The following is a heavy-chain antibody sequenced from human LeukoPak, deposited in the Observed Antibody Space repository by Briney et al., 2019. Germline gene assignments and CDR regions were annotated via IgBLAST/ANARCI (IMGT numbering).Heavy chain of an antibody. J-gene: IGHJ4*02. V-gene: IGHV4-38-2*02. CDR2: IYHSGST. CDR1: GYSISSGYY. Sequence: SETLSLTCTVSGYSISSGYYWGWIRQPPGKGLEWIGSIYHSGSTYYNPSLKSRVTISVDTSKNQFSLKLSSVTAADTAVYYCARHSLLPFGELSLFDYWGQGTLVTVSS. D-gene: IGHD3-10*01. CDR3: ARHSLLPFGELSLFDY.